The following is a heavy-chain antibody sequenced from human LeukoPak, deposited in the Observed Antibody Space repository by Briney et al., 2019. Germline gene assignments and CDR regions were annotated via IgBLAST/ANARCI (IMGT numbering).Heavy chain of an antibody. D-gene: IGHD6-13*01. Sequence: GGSLRLSCAASGFTFSSYSMNWVRQAPGKGLEWVSSISSSSSYIYYADSVKGRFTISRDNAKNSLYLQMNSLRAEDTAVYYCARDSAAAGTLYFDYWGQGTLVTVSS. CDR3: ARDSAAAGTLYFDY. CDR2: ISSSSSYI. V-gene: IGHV3-21*01. J-gene: IGHJ4*02. CDR1: GFTFSSYS.